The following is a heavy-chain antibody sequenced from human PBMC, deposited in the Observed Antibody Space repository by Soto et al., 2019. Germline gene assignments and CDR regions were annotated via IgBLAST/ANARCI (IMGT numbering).Heavy chain of an antibody. CDR2: IIPIFGTA. J-gene: IGHJ6*02. CDR1: GGTFSSYA. CDR3: ARDRVSPRGYYGMDV. V-gene: IGHV1-69*13. Sequence: SVKVSCKASGGTFSSYAISWVRQAPGQGLEWMGGIIPIFGTANYAQKFQGRVTITADESTSTAYMELSSLRSEDTAVYHCARDRVSPRGYYGMDVWGQGTTVTVSS.